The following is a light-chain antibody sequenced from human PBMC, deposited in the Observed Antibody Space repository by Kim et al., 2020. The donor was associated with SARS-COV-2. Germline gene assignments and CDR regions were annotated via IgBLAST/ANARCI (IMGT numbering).Light chain of an antibody. Sequence: APGENAPPSRQAVPGVSLSLFALYPQNPPRAPAPLLYCVSSRASGLPHSFSGCGCGTDFTLTISRLVPEDFAVYYCQQYGSSPQTCGKGTKLEI. CDR1: PGVSLSL. CDR2: CVS. CDR3: QQYGSSPQT. J-gene: IGKJ2*01. V-gene: IGKV3-20*01.